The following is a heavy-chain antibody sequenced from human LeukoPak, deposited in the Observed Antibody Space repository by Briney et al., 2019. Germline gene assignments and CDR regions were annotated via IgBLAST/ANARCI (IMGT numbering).Heavy chain of an antibody. CDR2: IYYSGST. CDR3: ARGGYDILTGYYTHYFDY. V-gene: IGHV4-31*03. Sequence: PSETLSLTCTVSGGSISSGGYYWSWIRQHPGKGLVWIGYIYYSGSTHYNPSLKSRVTIPVDTSKNQFSLKLSSVTAADTAVYYCARGGYDILTGYYTHYFDYWGQGALVTVSS. D-gene: IGHD3-9*01. CDR1: GGSISSGGYY. J-gene: IGHJ4*02.